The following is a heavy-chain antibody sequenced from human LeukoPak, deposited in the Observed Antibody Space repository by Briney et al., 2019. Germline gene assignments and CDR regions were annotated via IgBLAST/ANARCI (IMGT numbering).Heavy chain of an antibody. CDR2: INHSGST. J-gene: IGHJ4*02. Sequence: PSETLSLTCAVYGGSFSGYYWSWIRQPPGKGLEWIGEINHSGSTNYNPSLKSRVTISVDTSKNQFSLKLSSVTAADTAVYYCARRFRGKLRRRVEYFDYWGQGTLVTVSS. CDR3: ARRFRGKLRRRVEYFDY. D-gene: IGHD1-26*01. CDR1: GGSFSGYY. V-gene: IGHV4-34*01.